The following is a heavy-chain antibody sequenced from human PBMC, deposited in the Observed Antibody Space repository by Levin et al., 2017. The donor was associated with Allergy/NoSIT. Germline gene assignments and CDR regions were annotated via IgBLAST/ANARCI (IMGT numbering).Heavy chain of an antibody. J-gene: IGHJ4*02. CDR3: ARDYYDSSGYYVSRTNYFDY. V-gene: IGHV3-30*04. Sequence: GGSLRLSCAASGFTFSSYAMHWVRQAPGKGLEWVAVISYDGSNKYYADSVKGRFTISRDNSKNTLYLQMNSLRAEDTAVYYCARDYYDSSGYYVSRTNYFDYWGQGTLVTVSS. D-gene: IGHD3-22*01. CDR2: ISYDGSNK. CDR1: GFTFSSYA.